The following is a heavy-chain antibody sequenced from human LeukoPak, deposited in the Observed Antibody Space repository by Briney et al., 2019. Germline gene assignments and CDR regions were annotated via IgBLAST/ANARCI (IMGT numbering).Heavy chain of an antibody. CDR1: GYTFTSYG. Sequence: ASVKVSCKASGYTFTSYGICWVRQAPGQGLEWMGWISAYNGNTNYAQKLQGRVTMTTDTSTSTAYMELRSLRSDDTAVYYCARDLPVTLVRERFDYWGQGTLVTVSS. J-gene: IGHJ4*02. CDR3: ARDLPVTLVRERFDY. CDR2: ISAYNGNT. D-gene: IGHD1-1*01. V-gene: IGHV1-18*04.